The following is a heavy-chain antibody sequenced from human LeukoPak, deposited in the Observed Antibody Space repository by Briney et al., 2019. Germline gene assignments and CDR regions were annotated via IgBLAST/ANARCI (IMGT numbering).Heavy chain of an antibody. J-gene: IGHJ4*02. CDR3: AREDTAMDYFDY. D-gene: IGHD5-18*01. V-gene: IGHV4-34*01. Sequence: KSSETLSLTCAVYGGSFSGYYWSWIRQPPGKGLEWIGEINHSGSTNYNPSLKSRVTISVDTSKNQFSLKLSSVTAADTAVYYCAREDTAMDYFDYWGQGTLVTVSS. CDR2: INHSGST. CDR1: GGSFSGYY.